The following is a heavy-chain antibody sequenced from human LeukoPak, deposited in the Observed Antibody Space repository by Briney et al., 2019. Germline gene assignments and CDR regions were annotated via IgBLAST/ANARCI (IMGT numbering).Heavy chain of an antibody. J-gene: IGHJ4*02. CDR3: ARLMSGSYCDY. D-gene: IGHD1-26*01. CDR2: INPNSGGT. V-gene: IGHV1-2*02. CDR1: GYTFTSYG. Sequence: GASVTVSCKASGYTFTSYGISWVRQAPGQGLEWMGWINPNSGGTNYAQKFQGRVTMTRDTSISTAYMELSRLRSDDTAMYYCARLMSGSYCDYWGQGTLVTVSS.